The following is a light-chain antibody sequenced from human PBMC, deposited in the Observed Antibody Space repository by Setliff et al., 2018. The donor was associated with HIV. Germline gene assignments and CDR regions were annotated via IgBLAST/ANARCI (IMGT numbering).Light chain of an antibody. CDR2: DVT. V-gene: IGLV2-11*01. CDR3: CSYAGSYTPVI. CDR1: SSDVGSYNY. Sequence: QSVLTQPRSVSGSPGQSVTISCTGTSSDVGSYNYVSWYQQHPGKAPKLMIYDVTKRPSEVPDRFSGSKSGNTASLTISGLQAEDEADYYCCSYAGSYTPVIFGGGTKVTVL. J-gene: IGLJ2*01.